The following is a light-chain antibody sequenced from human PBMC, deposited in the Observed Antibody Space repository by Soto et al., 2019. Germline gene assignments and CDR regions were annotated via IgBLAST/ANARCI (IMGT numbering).Light chain of an antibody. Sequence: QSVLTQPASVSGSPGQSITISCTGTSSDVGGYNYVSWYQQHPRKAPKLMIYDVSNRPSGVSNRFSGSKSGNTASLTISGLQAEDEIDYYCSSYTSSSTYVFGTGTKVTAL. V-gene: IGLV2-14*01. J-gene: IGLJ1*01. CDR1: SSDVGGYNY. CDR3: SSYTSSSTYV. CDR2: DVS.